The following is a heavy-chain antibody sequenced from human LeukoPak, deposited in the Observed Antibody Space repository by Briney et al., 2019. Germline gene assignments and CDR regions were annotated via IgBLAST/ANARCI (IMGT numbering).Heavy chain of an antibody. V-gene: IGHV1-69*05. CDR1: GGTFISYD. CDR2: IIAIFGTA. D-gene: IGHD4-17*01. J-gene: IGHJ6*03. CDR3: ARVITTVTTFFAYMDV. Sequence: SVKVSCKASGGTFISYDIRWVGQAPGEGREWMGGIIAIFGTAKYAQKFQGRVTITTDESTSTAYMELSSLRSEDTAVYYCARVITTVTTFFAYMDVWGKGTTVTVSS.